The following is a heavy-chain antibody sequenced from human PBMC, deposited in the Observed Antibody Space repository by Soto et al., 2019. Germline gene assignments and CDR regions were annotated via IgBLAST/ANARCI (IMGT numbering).Heavy chain of an antibody. CDR1: GFIVSNAW. J-gene: IGHJ1*01. V-gene: IGHV3-15*07. CDR3: TTDKSY. Sequence: EVQLVESGGGLVKPGGSLRLSCAASGFIVSNAWVNWVRQAPWKGLEWVGRIKSETDGGATDYGTPVEGRFTISRDDSKSTLYLQMNSLTTEDTAVYYCTTDKSYWGQGTLVTVSA. CDR2: IKSETDGGAT.